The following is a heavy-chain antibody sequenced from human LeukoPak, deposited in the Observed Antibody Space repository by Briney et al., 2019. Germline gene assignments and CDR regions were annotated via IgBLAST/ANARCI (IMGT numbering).Heavy chain of an antibody. CDR2: IYYSGTT. D-gene: IGHD5-24*01. Sequence: SETLSLTCTLSGGSINNYYWSWIRQPPGKGLEWIDYIYYSGTTNYNPSLKSRVTISVDTSKNHFYLKLTSVTAADTAVYYCAREEMTSGYYFDYWGQGTLVTVSS. J-gene: IGHJ4*02. CDR3: AREEMTSGYYFDY. CDR1: GGSINNYY. V-gene: IGHV4-59*01.